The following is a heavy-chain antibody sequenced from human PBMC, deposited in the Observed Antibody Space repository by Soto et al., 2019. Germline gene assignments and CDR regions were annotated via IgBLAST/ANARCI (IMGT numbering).Heavy chain of an antibody. CDR2: INSDGSST. J-gene: IGHJ4*02. CDR3: ARGYYDFWSGYYNY. CDR1: GFTFRSYW. Sequence: LRLSCAASGFTFRSYWMHWVRQAPGKGLVWVSRINSDGSSTSYADSVKGRFTISRDNAKNTLYLQMNSLRAEDTAVYYCARGYYDFWSGYYNYWGQGTLVTVSS. D-gene: IGHD3-3*01. V-gene: IGHV3-74*01.